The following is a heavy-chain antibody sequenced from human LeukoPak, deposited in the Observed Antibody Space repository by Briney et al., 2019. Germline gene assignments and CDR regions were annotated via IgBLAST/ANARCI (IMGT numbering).Heavy chain of an antibody. CDR3: ARFGHCSDGLCFYYLDP. V-gene: IGHV4-34*01. CDR1: GFTFSSYE. D-gene: IGHD2-15*01. CDR2: INHNGTT. Sequence: GSLRLSCAASGFTFSSYEMNWVRQSPGKGLEWIGEINHNGTTRYNKPLKSRITISIDTSKNQFSLKFYAVTAADTAVYYCARFGHCSDGLCFYYLDPWGQGTLVTVSS. J-gene: IGHJ5*02.